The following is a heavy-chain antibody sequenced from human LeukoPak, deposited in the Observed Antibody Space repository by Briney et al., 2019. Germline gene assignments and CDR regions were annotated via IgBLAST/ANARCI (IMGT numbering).Heavy chain of an antibody. Sequence: GRSLRLSGAASGFTFSSYVMHWVRQAPGKGLEWVAVISYDGSNKYYADSVKGRFTISRDNSKNTLYLQMNSLRAEDTAVYYCAKDRRGLYYYGSGSYPRFDPWGQGTLVTVSS. V-gene: IGHV3-30*18. CDR3: AKDRRGLYYYGSGSYPRFDP. D-gene: IGHD3-10*01. CDR1: GFTFSSYV. J-gene: IGHJ5*02. CDR2: ISYDGSNK.